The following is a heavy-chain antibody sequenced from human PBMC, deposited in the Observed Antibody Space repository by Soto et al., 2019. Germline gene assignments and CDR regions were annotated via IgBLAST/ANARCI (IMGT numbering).Heavy chain of an antibody. J-gene: IGHJ4*02. Sequence: QVQLQQWGAGLLKPSETLSLTCAVYGGSFSGYYWSWIRQPPGKGLEWIGEINHSGSTNYNPSLKRRVTISVDTSKNQFSLKLSSVTAADTAVYYCARAAMTRGSFDYWGQGTLVTVSS. CDR3: ARAAMTRGSFDY. V-gene: IGHV4-34*01. D-gene: IGHD4-17*01. CDR2: INHSGST. CDR1: GGSFSGYY.